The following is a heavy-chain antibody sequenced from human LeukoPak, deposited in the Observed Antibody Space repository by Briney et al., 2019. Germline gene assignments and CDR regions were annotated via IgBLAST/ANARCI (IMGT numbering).Heavy chain of an antibody. J-gene: IGHJ4*02. CDR3: ARVLAGYSGYVDY. V-gene: IGHV4-38-2*01. CDR1: GYSISSGYY. Sequence: SETLSLTCAVSGYSISSGYYWCWIRQPPGKGLEWIGSIYHSGSTYYNPSLKSRVTISVDTSKNQFSLKLSSVTAADTAVYYCARVLAGYSGYVDYWGQGTLVTVSS. CDR2: IYHSGST. D-gene: IGHD1-26*01.